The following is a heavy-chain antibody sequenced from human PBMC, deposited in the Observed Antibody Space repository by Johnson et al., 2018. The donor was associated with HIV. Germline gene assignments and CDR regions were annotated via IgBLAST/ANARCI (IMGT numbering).Heavy chain of an antibody. D-gene: IGHD2/OR15-2a*01. Sequence: MLLVESGGGLVQPGGSLRLSCAASGFTFSSYAMHWVRQAPGKGLEWVANIKQDGSEKYYVDSVKGRFTISRDNSKNTLYLQMNSLRPEDTAVYYCAKTALFQSIGDAFDIWGQGTMVTVSS. CDR2: IKQDGSEK. J-gene: IGHJ3*02. CDR1: GFTFSSYA. V-gene: IGHV3-7*01. CDR3: AKTALFQSIGDAFDI.